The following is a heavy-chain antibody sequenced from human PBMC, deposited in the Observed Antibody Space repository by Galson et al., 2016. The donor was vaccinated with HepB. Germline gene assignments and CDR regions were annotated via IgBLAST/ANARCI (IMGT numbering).Heavy chain of an antibody. J-gene: IGHJ6*02. D-gene: IGHD4-17*01. CDR2: ISDDGGNK. CDR1: GFTFSSYA. CDR3: ARVATVTTFYYYYGMDV. Sequence: SLRLSCAASGFTFSSYAMNWVRQAPGKGLEWVALISDDGGNKYYVDSVKGRFTISRDNSKNTLYLQMNSLRAEDRAVYYCARVATVTTFYYYYGMDVWGQGTTVTVSS. V-gene: IGHV3-30-3*01.